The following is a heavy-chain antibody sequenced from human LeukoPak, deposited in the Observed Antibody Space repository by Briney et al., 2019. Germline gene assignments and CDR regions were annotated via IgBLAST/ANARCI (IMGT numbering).Heavy chain of an antibody. D-gene: IGHD3-9*01. Sequence: GGSLRLSCAASGFTFSSYVMHWVRQAPGERLEWVAVISFDGSNKYYGDSLKGRFTISRDNSKNTLYLQMNSLRGEDMAIYYCARDFGWLSGFDYWGQGTLVTVSS. CDR1: GFTFSSYV. CDR3: ARDFGWLSGFDY. V-gene: IGHV3-30-3*01. J-gene: IGHJ4*02. CDR2: ISFDGSNK.